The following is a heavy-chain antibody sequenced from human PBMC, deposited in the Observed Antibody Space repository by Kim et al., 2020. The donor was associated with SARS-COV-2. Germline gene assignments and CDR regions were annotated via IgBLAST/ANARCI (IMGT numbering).Heavy chain of an antibody. Sequence: YDAAPVKGRFTISRDNSKNTLYLQMNSLGAEDTAVYYCATARVVIAVIGYWGQGTLVTVSS. D-gene: IGHD2-21*01. J-gene: IGHJ4*02. V-gene: IGHV3-30*02. CDR3: ATARVVIAVIGY.